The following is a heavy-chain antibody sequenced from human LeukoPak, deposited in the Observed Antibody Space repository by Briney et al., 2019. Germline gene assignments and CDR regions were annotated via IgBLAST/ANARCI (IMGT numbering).Heavy chain of an antibody. V-gene: IGHV3-53*01. Sequence: GGSLRLSCAASGXTVSINYMSWVRQAPGKGLEWVSVIYSGGNTYYADSVKGRFTISRDNSKNTVYLQMNSLRAEDTAVYYCARGETSSYDYWGQGTLVTVSS. CDR2: IYSGGNT. J-gene: IGHJ4*02. D-gene: IGHD2-2*01. CDR1: GXTVSINY. CDR3: ARGETSSYDY.